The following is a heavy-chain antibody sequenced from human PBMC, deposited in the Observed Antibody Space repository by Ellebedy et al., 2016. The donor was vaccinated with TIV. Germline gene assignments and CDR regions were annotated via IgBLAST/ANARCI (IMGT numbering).Heavy chain of an antibody. J-gene: IGHJ4*02. CDR1: GFTFSSYS. CDR3: VRGHRYDESGYWGFDL. Sequence: PGGSLRLSCEASGFTFSSYSMNWARQAPGKGLEWLSYIRSGGDHIYYADSVKGRFTISRDNAKNSLYLQMNSLRDEDTAVYYCVRGHRYDESGYWGFDLWGQGSLVTVSS. D-gene: IGHD3-22*01. CDR2: IRSGGDHI. V-gene: IGHV3-48*02.